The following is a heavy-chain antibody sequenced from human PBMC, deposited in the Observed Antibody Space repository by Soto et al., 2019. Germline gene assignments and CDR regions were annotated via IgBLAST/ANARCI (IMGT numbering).Heavy chain of an antibody. Sequence: EVQLVESGGGLVQPGGSLRLSCAASGFSFSNYWIHWVRQAPGKGLVWVSRIKTDGSSTDYAASVKCRFTISRDNAKNTLYLQMNSLTAEDTAVYYCAKREGNTYGLFHWGQGTLVTVSS. J-gene: IGHJ4*02. D-gene: IGHD5-18*01. CDR2: IKTDGSST. CDR3: AKREGNTYGLFH. CDR1: GFSFSNYW. V-gene: IGHV3-74*01.